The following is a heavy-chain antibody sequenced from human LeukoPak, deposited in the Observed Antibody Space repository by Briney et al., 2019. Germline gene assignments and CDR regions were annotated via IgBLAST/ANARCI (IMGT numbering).Heavy chain of an antibody. CDR1: GFTFSTYG. J-gene: IGHJ6*03. CDR2: ISYDGRNK. V-gene: IGHV3-30*03. D-gene: IGHD2-15*01. Sequence: GGSLRLSCAASGFTFSTYGMHWVRQAPGKGLEWVAVISYDGRNKYYADYVKGRVTISRDNSKNTLSLQMSSLRVEDTAVYYCARDRSCTGGSCYMDVWGRGTTVTVSS. CDR3: ARDRSCTGGSCYMDV.